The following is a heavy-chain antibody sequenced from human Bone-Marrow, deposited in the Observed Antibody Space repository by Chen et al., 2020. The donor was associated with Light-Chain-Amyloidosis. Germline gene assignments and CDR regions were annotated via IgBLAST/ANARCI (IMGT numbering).Heavy chain of an antibody. Sequence: EVQLEQSGPEVKKPGESRKISCKGSGYTFPNYWIGWVRQMPGKGLEWMGVIYPDDSDARYSPSFEGQVTISADKSITTAYLQWRSLKASDTAMYYCARRRDGYNFYYWGQGTLVTVSS. CDR1: GYTFPNYW. CDR2: IYPDDSDA. J-gene: IGHJ4*02. V-gene: IGHV5-51*01. CDR3: ARRRDGYNFYY. D-gene: IGHD5-12*01.